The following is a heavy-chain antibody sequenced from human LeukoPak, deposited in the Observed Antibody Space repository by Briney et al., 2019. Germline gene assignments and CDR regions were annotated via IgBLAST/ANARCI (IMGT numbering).Heavy chain of an antibody. V-gene: IGHV4-59*01. CDR3: ARYVWGSYPTFEGS. CDR2: IYYSGSS. D-gene: IGHD3-16*02. Sequence: PSETLSLTCAVSGGTISSYYWSWVRQPPGKGLEWVGYIYYSGSSYYNPSLMSRVTISLDTSKHQFSLKLTSVTAADASVYYCARYVWGSYPTFEGSWGQGTLFTV. CDR1: GGTISSYY. J-gene: IGHJ5*02.